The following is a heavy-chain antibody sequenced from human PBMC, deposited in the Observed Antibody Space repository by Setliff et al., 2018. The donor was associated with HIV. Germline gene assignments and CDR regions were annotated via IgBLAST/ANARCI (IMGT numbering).Heavy chain of an antibody. CDR2: INHNKSS. Sequence: SETLSLTCAVYGESLSDYYWSWIRQPPGKGLEWIGEINHNKSSDYNPSLKSRVTMSVDTSKNQFSLKVKSVTAADTAVYYCARLGTSGWYSYFDYWGQGILVTVSS. D-gene: IGHD6-19*01. CDR3: ARLGTSGWYSYFDY. J-gene: IGHJ4*02. CDR1: GESLSDYY. V-gene: IGHV4-34*01.